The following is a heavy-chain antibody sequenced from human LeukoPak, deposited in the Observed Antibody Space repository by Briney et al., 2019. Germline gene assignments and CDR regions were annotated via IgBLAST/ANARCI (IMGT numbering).Heavy chain of an antibody. CDR3: ARHFNDWSGTTIDP. CDR1: GGSISSYY. J-gene: IGHJ5*02. Sequence: SETLSLTCTVSGGSISSYYWSWIRQPPGKGLEWIGYIYTSGSTNYTPSLKSRVTISVDTSKNQFSLKLSSVTAADTAVYYCARHFNDWSGTTIDPWGQGTLVTVSS. CDR2: IYTSGST. D-gene: IGHD1-7*01. V-gene: IGHV4-4*09.